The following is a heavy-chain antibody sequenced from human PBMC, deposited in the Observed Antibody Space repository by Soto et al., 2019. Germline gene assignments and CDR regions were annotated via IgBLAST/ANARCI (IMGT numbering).Heavy chain of an antibody. D-gene: IGHD3-3*01. V-gene: IGHV4-59*08. CDR1: GGSISSYY. J-gene: IGHJ6*02. CDR3: ARHAPFWSGYFMDYYYGMDV. CDR2: IYYSGST. Sequence: PSETLSLTCTVSGGSISSYYWSWIRQPPGKGLEWIGYIYYSGSTNYNPSLKSRVTISVDTSKNQFSLKLSSVTAADTAVYYCARHAPFWSGYFMDYYYGMDVWGQGTTVTISS.